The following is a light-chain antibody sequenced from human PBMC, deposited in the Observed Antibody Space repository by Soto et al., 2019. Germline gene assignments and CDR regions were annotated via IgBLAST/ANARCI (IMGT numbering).Light chain of an antibody. J-gene: IGLJ1*01. V-gene: IGLV2-14*01. CDR2: DVT. Sequence: QSVLTQPASVSGSPGQSITISCTGTSTDVGGYKYVSWYQRHPGKAPKFMIYDVTSRPSGISNRFSGSKSGNTAFLIISGLQAEDEADYYCLSYTSSDTYVFGTGTKVTVL. CDR3: LSYTSSDTYV. CDR1: STDVGGYKY.